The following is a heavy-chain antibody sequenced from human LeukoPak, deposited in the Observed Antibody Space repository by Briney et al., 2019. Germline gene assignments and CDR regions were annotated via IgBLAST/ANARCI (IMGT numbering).Heavy chain of an antibody. D-gene: IGHD2-2*01. CDR1: GFTFSSYP. Sequence: GGSLRLSCAASGFTFSSYPIHWVRLAPGKGMDWVAVISDDGNNPYYSDSVKGRFTISRDNAKNSLYLQMNSLRAEDTAVYYCARDGGSAMPFDYWGQGTLVTVSS. V-gene: IGHV3-30-3*01. CDR3: ARDGGSAMPFDY. J-gene: IGHJ4*02. CDR2: ISDDGNNP.